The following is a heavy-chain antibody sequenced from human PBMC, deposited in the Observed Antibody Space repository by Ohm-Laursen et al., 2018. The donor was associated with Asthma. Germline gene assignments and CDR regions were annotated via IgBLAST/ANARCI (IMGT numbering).Heavy chain of an antibody. Sequence: SLRLSCAASGFTVSSNYMSWVRQAPGKGLEWVSVIYSGGSTYYADSVKGRFTISRDNSKNTLYLQMNSLRAEDTAVYYCARDLVVVDYYYGMDVWGQGTTVTVSS. D-gene: IGHD2-21*01. CDR2: IYSGGST. CDR1: GFTVSSNY. CDR3: ARDLVVVDYYYGMDV. V-gene: IGHV3-53*01. J-gene: IGHJ6*02.